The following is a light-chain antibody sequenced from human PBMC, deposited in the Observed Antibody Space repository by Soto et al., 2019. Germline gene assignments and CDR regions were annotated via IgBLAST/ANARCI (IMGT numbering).Light chain of an antibody. Sequence: PGERATLSCRASQNIATQFFTWYQQRPGQAPRVLIYGTSSRATGIPDRFSGSGSGTDFTLTISRLEPEDFAVYYCQQYGSSPPLTFGGGTKVEIK. CDR2: GTS. J-gene: IGKJ4*01. CDR3: QQYGSSPPLT. CDR1: QNIATQF. V-gene: IGKV3-20*01.